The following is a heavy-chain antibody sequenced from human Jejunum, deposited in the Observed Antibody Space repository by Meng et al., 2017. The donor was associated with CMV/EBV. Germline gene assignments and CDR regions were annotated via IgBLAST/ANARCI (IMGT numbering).Heavy chain of an antibody. Sequence: SCAASRFPFILFGMHWVRLAPVKGLEYVSAISSNGGSTYYADSVKGRFTISRDNSKNTLYLQMGSLRTEDMAVYYCARAYSRAYDYWGQGTLVTVSS. CDR1: RFPFILFG. CDR3: ARAYSRAYDY. CDR2: ISSNGGST. V-gene: IGHV3-64*02. J-gene: IGHJ4*02. D-gene: IGHD3-16*01.